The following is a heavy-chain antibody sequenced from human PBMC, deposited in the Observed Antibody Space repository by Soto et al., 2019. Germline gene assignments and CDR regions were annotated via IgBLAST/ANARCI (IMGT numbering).Heavy chain of an antibody. D-gene: IGHD6-19*01. CDR1: GFTFSSSA. Sequence: GASVKVSCKASGFTFSSSAVQWVRQARGQGLEWIGWIVLGNGNTNYAQKFQERVTITRDMYTSTAYMEVRSLTFEDTAVYYCATRIGNIGWYWLDTWGQGTLVTVSS. J-gene: IGHJ5*02. CDR3: ATRIGNIGWYWLDT. V-gene: IGHV1-58*01. CDR2: IVLGNGNT.